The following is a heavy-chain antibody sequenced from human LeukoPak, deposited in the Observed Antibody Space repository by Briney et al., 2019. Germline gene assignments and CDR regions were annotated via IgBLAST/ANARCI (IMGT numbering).Heavy chain of an antibody. D-gene: IGHD5-24*01. CDR2: INPNSGGT. CDR1: GYSFTGYY. CDR3: ARDHYVRPDGYNVYYYGMDV. J-gene: IGHJ6*02. V-gene: IGHV1-2*04. Sequence: ASVKVSCKASGYSFTGYYIHWVRQAPGQGLEWMGWINPNSGGTSYVQKFQGWVTMTRDTSISTAYMELNSLRSNDTAVYYCARDHYVRPDGYNVYYYGMDVWGQGTTVTVSS.